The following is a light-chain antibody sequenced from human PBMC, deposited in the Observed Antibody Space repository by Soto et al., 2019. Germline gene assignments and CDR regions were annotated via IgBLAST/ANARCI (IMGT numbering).Light chain of an antibody. CDR1: QSISSH. J-gene: IGKJ4*01. CDR3: QQRHSWPCT. V-gene: IGKV3-11*01. CDR2: DAS. Sequence: EIVLTQSPATLSLSPGERATLSCRASQSISSHLGWYQQKLGQAPRLLIYDASNRATGIPARFSGSGSGADYTVTIGSLEPDDFAVDYCQQRHSWPCTFGGGTRVEIK.